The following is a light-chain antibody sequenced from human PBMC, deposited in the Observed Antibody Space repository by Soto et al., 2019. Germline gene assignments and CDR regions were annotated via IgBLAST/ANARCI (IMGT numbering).Light chain of an antibody. CDR1: QSVRSS. J-gene: IGKJ5*01. CDR2: GAS. CDR3: QQYNSYPIT. V-gene: IGKV3-15*01. Sequence: EVLMTQSPATLSVSPGERATLSCRASQSVRSSVAWYQQKPGQAPRLLIYGASTRATGIPARFSGSGSGTEFTLTISSLQPDDFATYYCQQYNSYPITFGQGTRLEIK.